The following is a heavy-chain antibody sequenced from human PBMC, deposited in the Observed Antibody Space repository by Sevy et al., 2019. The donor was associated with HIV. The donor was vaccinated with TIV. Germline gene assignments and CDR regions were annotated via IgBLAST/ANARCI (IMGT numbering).Heavy chain of an antibody. Sequence: GGSLRLSCAASGFTFSDHYMEWVRLAPVKGLEWVGRLRNKADSYTTEYAASVKGRFTISRDDSKNSLYLLMNSLKTEDTAVYYCATHAGIAAAGRVFDYWGQGTLVTVSS. D-gene: IGHD6-13*01. J-gene: IGHJ4*02. CDR3: ATHAGIAAAGRVFDY. CDR2: LRNKADSYTT. V-gene: IGHV3-72*01. CDR1: GFTFSDHY.